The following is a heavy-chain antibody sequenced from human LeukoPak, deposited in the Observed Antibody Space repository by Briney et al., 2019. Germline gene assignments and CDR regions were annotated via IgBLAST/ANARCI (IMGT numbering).Heavy chain of an antibody. CDR1: GFTLSSYW. V-gene: IGHV3-7*01. CDR2: IKKDGREK. Sequence: PGGSLRLSCAASGFTLSSYWMSWVRQAPGKGLEWVANIKKDGREKYYVDSLKGRFTISRDNDKNSLFLQMTSLRAEDTAVYYCARVGGRYSPLGYWGQGTLVTVSS. J-gene: IGHJ4*02. CDR3: ARVGGRYSPLGY. D-gene: IGHD3-16*02.